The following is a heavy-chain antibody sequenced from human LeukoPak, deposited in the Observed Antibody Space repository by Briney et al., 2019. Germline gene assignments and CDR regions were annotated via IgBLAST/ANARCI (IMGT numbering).Heavy chain of an antibody. V-gene: IGHV1-2*04. J-gene: IGHJ6*02. CDR2: INPNSGGT. CDR3: ASAAGVVAAYSYYGMDV. CDR1: GYTFTGYY. D-gene: IGHD2-15*01. Sequence: ASVKVSCKAXGYTFTGYYMHWVRQAPGQGLEWMGWINPNSGGTNYAQKFQGWVTMTRDTSISTAYMELSRLRSDDTAVYYCASAAGVVAAYSYYGMDVWGQGTTVTVSS.